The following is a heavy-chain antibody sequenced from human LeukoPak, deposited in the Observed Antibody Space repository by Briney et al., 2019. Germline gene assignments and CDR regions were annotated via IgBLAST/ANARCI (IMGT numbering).Heavy chain of an antibody. CDR1: GFTFSSYA. V-gene: IGHV3-23*01. J-gene: IGHJ4*02. D-gene: IGHD3-22*01. Sequence: PGGSLRLSCAASGFTFSSYAMSWVRQAPGKGLEWVSAISGSGGSTYYADSVKGRFTISGDNSKSTLYLQMNSLRAEDTAVYYCAKEEYYYDSSGYPRGYYFDYWGQGTLVTVSS. CDR3: AKEEYYYDSSGYPRGYYFDY. CDR2: ISGSGGST.